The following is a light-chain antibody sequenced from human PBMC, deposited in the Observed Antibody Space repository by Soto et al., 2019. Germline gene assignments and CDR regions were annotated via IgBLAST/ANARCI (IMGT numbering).Light chain of an antibody. CDR1: SSDVGGYNY. Sequence: SALNQPASVSGSPGQSITISCTGTSSDVGGYNYVSWYQQHPGKAPKLMIYEVSYRPSGVSDRFSGSKSGNTASLTISGLQAEDEADYYCCSYTSSITDVFGTGTKVTVL. J-gene: IGLJ1*01. V-gene: IGLV2-14*01. CDR3: CSYTSSITDV. CDR2: EVS.